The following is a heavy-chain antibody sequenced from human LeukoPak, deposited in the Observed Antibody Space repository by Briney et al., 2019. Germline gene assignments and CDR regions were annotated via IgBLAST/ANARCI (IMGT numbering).Heavy chain of an antibody. D-gene: IGHD4-17*01. CDR1: GFTFSSYS. Sequence: PGGSLRLSCAASGFTFSSYSMNWVRQAPGKGLEWVSYISSSGSTIYYADSVKGRFTISRDNAKNSLYLQMNSLRAEDTAVYYCARDPRHGDYGDYWGQGTLVTVSS. CDR3: ARDPRHGDYGDY. CDR2: ISSSGSTI. V-gene: IGHV3-48*04. J-gene: IGHJ4*02.